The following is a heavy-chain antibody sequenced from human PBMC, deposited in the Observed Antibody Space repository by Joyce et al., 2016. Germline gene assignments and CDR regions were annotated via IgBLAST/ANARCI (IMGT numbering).Heavy chain of an antibody. J-gene: IGHJ4*02. D-gene: IGHD3-22*01. CDR2: SSYDGNTA. V-gene: IGHV3-30*04. CDR1: GFDFSSPA. Sequence: QVHIMESGGGVVRPGRSLRLSCTASGFDFSSPAIHWVRQAPVKGVEWVTVSSYDGNTAHYVDSVQGRFSISRDNSRKTVDLQMNRLRPEDTGLYYCVKDAGYFYDAWGQGTLVTVSS. CDR3: VKDAGYFYDA.